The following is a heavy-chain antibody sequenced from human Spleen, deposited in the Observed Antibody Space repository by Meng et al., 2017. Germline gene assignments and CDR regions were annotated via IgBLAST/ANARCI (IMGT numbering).Heavy chain of an antibody. Sequence: GESLKISCAASGFTFSSYWMHWVRQAPGKGLVWVSRINSDGSSTSYADSVKGRFTISRDNAKNTLYLQMNSLRAEDTAVYYCVGTMRWYATGYFKNYWGQGTLVTVSS. CDR1: GFTFSSYW. J-gene: IGHJ4*02. CDR3: VGTMRWYATGYFKNY. D-gene: IGHD6-25*01. V-gene: IGHV3-74*01. CDR2: INSDGSST.